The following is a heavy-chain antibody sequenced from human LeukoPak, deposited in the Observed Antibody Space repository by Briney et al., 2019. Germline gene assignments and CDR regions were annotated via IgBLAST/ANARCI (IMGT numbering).Heavy chain of an antibody. Sequence: GGSLRLSCAASGFTVSSNYMSWVRQAPGKGLEWVSIIYSGGSTYYADSVKGRFTISRDTPKNTLYLQMNSLRAEDTAVYYCAREVGATRGLDPWGQGTLVTVSS. J-gene: IGHJ5*02. CDR3: AREVGATRGLDP. CDR1: GFTVSSNY. CDR2: IYSGGST. D-gene: IGHD1-26*01. V-gene: IGHV3-53*01.